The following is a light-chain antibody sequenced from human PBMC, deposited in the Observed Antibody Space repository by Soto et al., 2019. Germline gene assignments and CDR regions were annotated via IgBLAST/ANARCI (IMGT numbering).Light chain of an antibody. CDR1: LGVARY. CDR2: DAS. Sequence: EIQRTKAPTSLVSSSGKRVTITFLASLGVARYLAWYQQKPVTAPKLLIYDASSLESGVPSRFSGSGSGTEFTLTISSLQPDDFATYYCQHYNSYSEAFGQGTKVDI. V-gene: IGKV1-5*01. CDR3: QHYNSYSEA. J-gene: IGKJ1*01.